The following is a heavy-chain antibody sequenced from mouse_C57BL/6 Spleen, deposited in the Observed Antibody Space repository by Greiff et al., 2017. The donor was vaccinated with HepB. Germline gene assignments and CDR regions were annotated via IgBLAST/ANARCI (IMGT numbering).Heavy chain of an antibody. J-gene: IGHJ3*01. CDR3: TRDHYYGSSPTWFAY. CDR1: GFTFSSYA. Sequence: EVKLMESGEGLVKPGGSLKLSCAASGFTFSSYAMSWVRQTPEKRLEWVAYISSGGDYIYYADTVKGRFTISRDNARNTLYLQMSSLKSEDTAMYYCTRDHYYGSSPTWFAYWGQGTLVTVSA. CDR2: ISSGGDYI. D-gene: IGHD1-1*01. V-gene: IGHV5-9-1*02.